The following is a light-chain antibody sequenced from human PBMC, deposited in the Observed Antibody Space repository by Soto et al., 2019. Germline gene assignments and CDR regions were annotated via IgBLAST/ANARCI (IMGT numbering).Light chain of an antibody. Sequence: MPKSPAAVSVSIGDRGTITCRASRGISDDLGWYQQKPGVAPKLLIYAASSLQSGVQSRFSGSGAGAEFTLTISILHPEDVATDCCQKYNRYPRTVGQGTKVDI. V-gene: IGKV1-17*01. CDR3: QKYNRYPRT. J-gene: IGKJ1*01. CDR1: RGISDD. CDR2: AAS.